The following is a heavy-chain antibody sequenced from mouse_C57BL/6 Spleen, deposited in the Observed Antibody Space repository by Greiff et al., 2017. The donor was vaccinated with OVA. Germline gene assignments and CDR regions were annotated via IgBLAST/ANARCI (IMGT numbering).Heavy chain of an antibody. D-gene: IGHD2-4*01. J-gene: IGHJ4*01. CDR2: ISSGSSTI. Sequence: EVQVVESGGGLVKPGGSLKLSCAASGFTFSDYGMHWVRQAPEKGLEWVAYISSGSSTIYYADTVKGRFTISRDNAKNTLFLQMTSLRADDTDMYYCARGDYEGAMDDWGQGTSVTVSS. V-gene: IGHV5-17*01. CDR3: ARGDYEGAMDD. CDR1: GFTFSDYG.